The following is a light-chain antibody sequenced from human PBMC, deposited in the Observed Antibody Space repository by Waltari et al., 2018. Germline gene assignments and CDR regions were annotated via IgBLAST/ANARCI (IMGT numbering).Light chain of an antibody. CDR1: SGPVSTSYY. Sequence: QTVVTQEPSSSVSPGGTVTLTCGLSSGPVSTSYYPSWYQQIPGQAPRTLMYSTNTRSSGFPDRFSGSILGNKAALTITGAQADDECDYYCVLYMGSGIHVFGTGTKVTVL. V-gene: IGLV8-61*01. CDR2: STN. J-gene: IGLJ1*01. CDR3: VLYMGSGIHV.